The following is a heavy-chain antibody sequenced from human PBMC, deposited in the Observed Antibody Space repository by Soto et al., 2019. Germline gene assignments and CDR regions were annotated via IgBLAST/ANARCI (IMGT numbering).Heavy chain of an antibody. Sequence: SETLSLTCTVSGGSISSGDYYWSWIRQPPGKGLDWIGYIYYSGSTNYNPSLKSRVTISVDTSKNQFSLKLTSVTAADTAVYYCARVWGGAFDFWGQGTMVTVSS. D-gene: IGHD3-10*01. J-gene: IGHJ3*01. V-gene: IGHV4-61*08. CDR2: IYYSGST. CDR1: GGSISSGDYY. CDR3: ARVWGGAFDF.